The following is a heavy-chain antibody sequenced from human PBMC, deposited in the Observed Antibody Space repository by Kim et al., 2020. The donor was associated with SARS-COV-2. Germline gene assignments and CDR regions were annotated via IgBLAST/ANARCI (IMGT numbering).Heavy chain of an antibody. CDR3: AGSSYCSGGSCYSSYFDY. V-gene: IGHV4-59*01. J-gene: IGHJ4*02. D-gene: IGHD2-15*01. CDR2: IYYSGST. CDR1: GGSISSYY. Sequence: SETLSLTCTVSGGSISSYYWSWIRQPPGKGLEWIGYIYYSGSTNYNPSLKSRVTISVDTSKNQFSLKLSSVTAADTAVYYCAGSSYCSGGSCYSSYFDYWGQGTLVTVSS.